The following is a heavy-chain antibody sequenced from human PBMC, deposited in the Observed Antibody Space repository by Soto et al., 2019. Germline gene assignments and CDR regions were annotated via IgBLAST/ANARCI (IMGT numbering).Heavy chain of an antibody. D-gene: IGHD3-10*01. Sequence: QVQLVESGGGVVQPGRSLRLSCAGSGFTFNTYGMHWVRQAPGKGLEGVAVMSYDGRKEYYVDSVKGRFTIYRENSKKTLYLQMNTLREEDTAVYYCVKDPTAGGTGTYYSYWGQGTLVTVSS. V-gene: IGHV3-30*18. J-gene: IGHJ4*02. CDR2: MSYDGRKE. CDR1: GFTFNTYG. CDR3: VKDPTAGGTGTYYSY.